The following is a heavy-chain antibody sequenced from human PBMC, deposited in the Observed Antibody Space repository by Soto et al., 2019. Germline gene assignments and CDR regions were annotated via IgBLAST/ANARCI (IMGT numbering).Heavy chain of an antibody. CDR3: AREHGYKLRAIPYFDY. J-gene: IGHJ4*02. D-gene: IGHD5-12*01. CDR2: IYYSGST. Sequence: SETLSLTCTVSGGSISSGDYYWSWIRQPPGKGLEWIGYIYYSGSTYYNPSLKSRVTISVDTSKNQFSLKLSSVTAADTAVYFCAREHGYKLRAIPYFDYWGQGTLVTVSS. CDR1: GGSISSGDYY. V-gene: IGHV4-30-4*01.